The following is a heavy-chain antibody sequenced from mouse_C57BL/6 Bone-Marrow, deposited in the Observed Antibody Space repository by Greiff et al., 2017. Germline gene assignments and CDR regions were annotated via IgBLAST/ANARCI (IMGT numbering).Heavy chain of an antibody. CDR1: GFSLTSYG. CDR3: ARPYYYDYDSYAMDY. V-gene: IGHV2-6*03. J-gene: IGHJ4*01. D-gene: IGHD2-4*01. CDR2: IWSDGST. Sequence: VMLVESGPGLVAPSQSLSITCTVSGFSLTSYGVHWVRQPPGKGLEWLVVIWSDGSTTYNSALKSRLSIIKDNSKSQVFLKMNSIQTDDTAMYYCARPYYYDYDSYAMDYWGQGTSVTVSS.